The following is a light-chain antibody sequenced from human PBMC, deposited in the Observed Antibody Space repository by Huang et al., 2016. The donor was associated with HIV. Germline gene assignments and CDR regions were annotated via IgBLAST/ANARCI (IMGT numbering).Light chain of an antibody. Sequence: EIVLTQSPATLSLSPGERATLSCRASQSVNSYLAWYQQKPGQAPRLLIYDASNRTTGIPARFSGSGSGTDFTPTISSLEPEDFAVYYCQQRSNWPPTFGGGTKVEIK. J-gene: IGKJ4*01. V-gene: IGKV3-11*01. CDR2: DAS. CDR1: QSVNSY. CDR3: QQRSNWPPT.